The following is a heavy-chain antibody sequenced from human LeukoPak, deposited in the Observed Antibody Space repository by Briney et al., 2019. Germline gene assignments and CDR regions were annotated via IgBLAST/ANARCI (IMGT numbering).Heavy chain of an antibody. Sequence: GGSLRLSCAASGFTLSSYAMSWVRQAPGKGLEWVSAFSGSGGSTYYADSVKGRFTISRDNSKNTLYLQMNSLRAEDTAVYYCAKSGSAGYSGYDKTPDYWGQGTLVTVSS. CDR1: GFTLSSYA. D-gene: IGHD5-12*01. J-gene: IGHJ4*02. V-gene: IGHV3-23*01. CDR3: AKSGSAGYSGYDKTPDY. CDR2: FSGSGGST.